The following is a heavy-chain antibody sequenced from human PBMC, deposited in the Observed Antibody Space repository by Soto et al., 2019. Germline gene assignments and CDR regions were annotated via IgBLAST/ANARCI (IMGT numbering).Heavy chain of an antibody. D-gene: IGHD3-22*01. V-gene: IGHV4-39*07. Sequence: SETLSLTCTVSGGSISSSRYYWGWIRQPPGKGLEWIGNIYYSGSTYYNPSLKSRVTISVDTSKNQFSLKLSSVTAADTAVYYCARATYYYDSSGYYFPLSYFQHWGQGTLVTVSS. CDR3: ARATYYYDSSGYYFPLSYFQH. CDR1: GGSISSSRYY. CDR2: IYYSGST. J-gene: IGHJ1*01.